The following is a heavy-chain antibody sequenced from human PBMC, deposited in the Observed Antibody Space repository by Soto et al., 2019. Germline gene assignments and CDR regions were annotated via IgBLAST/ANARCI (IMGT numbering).Heavy chain of an antibody. D-gene: IGHD3-22*01. V-gene: IGHV3-30-3*01. Sequence: XGSLRLSCSAAGFTFSSYAMHWVRQAPGKGLEWVAVISYDGSNKYYADSVKGRFTISRDNSKNTLYLQMNSLRAEDTAVYYCARGGYYDSSGYPDYWGQGALVTVS. J-gene: IGHJ4*02. CDR1: GFTFSSYA. CDR3: ARGGYYDSSGYPDY. CDR2: ISYDGSNK.